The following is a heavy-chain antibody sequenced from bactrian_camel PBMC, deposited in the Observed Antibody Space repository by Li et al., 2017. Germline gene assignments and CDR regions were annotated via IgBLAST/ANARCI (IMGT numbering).Heavy chain of an antibody. CDR2: ISYGGVAT. CDR3: AAAFLPSDECLLIESRYQN. Sequence: DVQLVESGGGLVQPGGSLRLSCAASGFTFTDYAISWVRQAPGKGLEWVAYISYGGVATYYADSVKGRFTISQDSAENRLYLQMDSLNADDSAMYYCAAAFLPSDECLLIESRYQNWGQGTQVTVS. CDR1: GFTFTDYA. J-gene: IGHJ4*01. D-gene: IGHD1*01. V-gene: IGHV3S31*01.